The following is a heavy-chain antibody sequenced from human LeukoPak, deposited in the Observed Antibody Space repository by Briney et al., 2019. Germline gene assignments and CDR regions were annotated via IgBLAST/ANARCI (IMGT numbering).Heavy chain of an antibody. J-gene: IGHJ4*02. CDR2: IYYSGST. V-gene: IGHV4-59*01. CDR3: ARSHSVWTSFDY. Sequence: PSETLSLTCTVPGGSISSYYWSWIRQPPGKGLEWIGYIYYSGSTNYNPSLKSRVTISVDTSKNQFSLKLCSVTAADTAVYYCARSHSVWTSFDYWGQGTLVTVSS. D-gene: IGHD3/OR15-3a*01. CDR1: GGSISSYY.